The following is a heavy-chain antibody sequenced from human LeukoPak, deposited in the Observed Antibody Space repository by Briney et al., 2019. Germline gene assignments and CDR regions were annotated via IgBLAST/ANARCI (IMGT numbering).Heavy chain of an antibody. D-gene: IGHD3-22*01. Sequence: ASVKVSCKASGGTFSSYAISWVRQAPGQGLEWMGRIIPFLGIANYAQKFQGRVTITADKSTSTAYMELSSLRSEDTAVYYCAREERPYYDSSGYRPWGYWGQGTLVTVSS. CDR2: IIPFLGIA. V-gene: IGHV1-69*04. CDR1: GGTFSSYA. CDR3: AREERPYYDSSGYRPWGY. J-gene: IGHJ4*02.